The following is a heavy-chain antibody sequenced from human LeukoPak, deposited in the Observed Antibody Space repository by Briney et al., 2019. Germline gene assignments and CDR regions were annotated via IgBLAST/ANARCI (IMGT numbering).Heavy chain of an antibody. CDR3: ARDPGEWLSHPDY. Sequence: GASVKVSCKASGYTFTGYYMHWVRQAPGQGLEWMGWINPNSGGTNYAQKFQGRVTMTRDTSISTAYMELSRLRSDDTAVYYCARDPGEWLSHPDYWGQGTLVTVSS. CDR1: GYTFTGYY. CDR2: INPNSGGT. J-gene: IGHJ4*02. V-gene: IGHV1-2*02. D-gene: IGHD3-3*01.